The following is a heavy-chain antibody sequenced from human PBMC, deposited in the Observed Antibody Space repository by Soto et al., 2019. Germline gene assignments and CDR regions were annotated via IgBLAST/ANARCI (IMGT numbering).Heavy chain of an antibody. CDR3: ARGSHYYGSGSSLDY. V-gene: IGHV4-34*01. J-gene: IGHJ4*02. Sequence: SETLSLTCAVYGGSFSGYYWSWIRQPPGKGLEWIGEINHSGSTNYNPSLKSRVTISVDTSKNQFSLKLSSVTAADTAVYYCARGSHYYGSGSSLDYWGQGTLVTVSS. CDR2: INHSGST. D-gene: IGHD3-10*01. CDR1: GGSFSGYY.